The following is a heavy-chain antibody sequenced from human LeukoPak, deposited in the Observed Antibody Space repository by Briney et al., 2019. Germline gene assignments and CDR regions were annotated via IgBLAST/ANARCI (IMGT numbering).Heavy chain of an antibody. CDR3: ARGDDSGYYDYFDY. V-gene: IGHV3-74*01. CDR1: GFTFSSYT. Sequence: GGSLRLSCAASGFTFSSYTTSWVRQAPGKGLLWVSRINSDGSSTSYADSVKGRFTISRDNAKNTLYLQMNSLRAEDTAMYYCARGDDSGYYDYFDYWGQGALVTVSS. CDR2: INSDGSST. J-gene: IGHJ4*02. D-gene: IGHD3-22*01.